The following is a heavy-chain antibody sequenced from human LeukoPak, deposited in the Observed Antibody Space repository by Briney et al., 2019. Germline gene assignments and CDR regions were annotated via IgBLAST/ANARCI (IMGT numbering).Heavy chain of an antibody. CDR2: ISYDGSNK. D-gene: IGHD2-2*01. J-gene: IGHJ4*02. V-gene: IGHV3-30-3*01. Sequence: GGSLRLSCAASGFTFSSYATHWVRQAPGKGLEWVAVISYDGSNKYYADSVKGRFTISRDNSKNTLYLRMNSLRAEDTAVYYCARDSICSSTSCYRGFDYWGQGTLVTVSS. CDR3: ARDSICSSTSCYRGFDY. CDR1: GFTFSSYA.